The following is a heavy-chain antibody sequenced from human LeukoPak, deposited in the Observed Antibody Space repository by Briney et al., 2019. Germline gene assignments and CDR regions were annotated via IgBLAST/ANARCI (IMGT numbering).Heavy chain of an antibody. D-gene: IGHD1-26*01. Sequence: GGSLRLSCAASGLTFSDHYMDWVRQAPGKGLEWVGRTRNKASSYTTEYAASVKGRFTISRDDSKNSLYLQMNSLKIEDTAVYYCARVVGVRHYGFDIWGQGTMVTVSS. CDR3: ARVVGVRHYGFDI. V-gene: IGHV3-72*01. CDR2: TRNKASSYTT. CDR1: GLTFSDHY. J-gene: IGHJ3*02.